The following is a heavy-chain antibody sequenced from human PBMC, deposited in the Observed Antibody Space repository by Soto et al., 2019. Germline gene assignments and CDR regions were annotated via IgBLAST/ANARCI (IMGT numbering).Heavy chain of an antibody. CDR3: ARSTDPILVDDYGFDY. J-gene: IGHJ4*02. CDR2: IYHSGST. V-gene: IGHV4-38-2*01. CDR1: GYSISSGYY. Sequence: TLSLTCAVSGYSISSGYYWGWIRQPPGKGLEWIGSIYHSGSTYYNPSLKSRVTISVDTSKNQFSLKLSSVTAADTAVYYCARSTDPILVDDYGFDYWGQGTLVTVSS. D-gene: IGHD4-17*01.